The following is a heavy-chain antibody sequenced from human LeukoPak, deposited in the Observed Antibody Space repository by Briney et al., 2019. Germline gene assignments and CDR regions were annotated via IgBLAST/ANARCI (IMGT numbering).Heavy chain of an antibody. J-gene: IGHJ5*02. CDR1: GGSFSGYY. Sequence: PSETLSLTCAVYGGSFSGYYWSRIRQPPGKGLEWIGEINHSGSTNYNPSLKSRVTISVDTSKNQFSLKLSSVTAADTAVYYCASVPYCSGGSCYLNWFDPWGQGTLVTVSS. CDR3: ASVPYCSGGSCYLNWFDP. V-gene: IGHV4-34*01. CDR2: INHSGST. D-gene: IGHD2-15*01.